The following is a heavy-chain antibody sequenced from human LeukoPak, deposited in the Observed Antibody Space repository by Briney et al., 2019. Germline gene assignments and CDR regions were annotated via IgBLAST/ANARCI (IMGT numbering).Heavy chain of an antibody. J-gene: IGHJ4*02. V-gene: IGHV4-34*01. D-gene: IGHD1-26*01. CDR2: INHSGSA. CDR3: ALVGATWVLDY. Sequence: PSETLSLTCAVYDGSFGGYYCSWIRQPPGKGLEWIGEINHSGSANYNPSLKSRVTISVDTSKNQFSLKLSSVTAADTAVYYCALVGATWVLDYWGQGTLVTVSS. CDR1: DGSFGGYY.